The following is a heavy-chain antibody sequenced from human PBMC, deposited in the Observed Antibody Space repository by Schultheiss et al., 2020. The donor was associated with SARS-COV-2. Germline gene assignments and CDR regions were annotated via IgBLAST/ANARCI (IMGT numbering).Heavy chain of an antibody. CDR2: ISFDGSNK. V-gene: IGHV3-30*03. CDR3: ARVPAATTGPRYFDY. D-gene: IGHD1-26*01. Sequence: GGSLRLSCAASGFTFSSYGMHWVRQAPGKGLEWVAVISFDGSNKYYADSVKGRFTISRDNSKNTLYLQMNSLRAEDTAVYYCARVPAATTGPRYFDYWGQGTLVTVSS. J-gene: IGHJ4*02. CDR1: GFTFSSYG.